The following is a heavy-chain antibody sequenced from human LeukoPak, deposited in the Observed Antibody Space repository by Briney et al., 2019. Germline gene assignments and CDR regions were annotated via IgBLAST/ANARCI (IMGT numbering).Heavy chain of an antibody. D-gene: IGHD3-16*02. Sequence: GGSLTLSCAASGFTFSTYAMSWVRQAPGKGLEWVSGISASGGTTYYADSVKGRFTISRDNSKNTLYLQMNSLRADDTAVYYCAKGQGSGSYPLDYWGQGTLVTVSS. V-gene: IGHV3-23*01. CDR1: GFTFSTYA. CDR3: AKGQGSGSYPLDY. J-gene: IGHJ4*02. CDR2: ISASGGTT.